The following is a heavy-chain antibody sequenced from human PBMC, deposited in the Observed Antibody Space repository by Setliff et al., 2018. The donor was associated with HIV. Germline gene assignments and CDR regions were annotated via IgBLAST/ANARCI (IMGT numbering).Heavy chain of an antibody. CDR3: VRETLYSYVDV. V-gene: IGHV4-31*03. CDR2: IYSSGTT. D-gene: IGHD3-16*01. J-gene: IGHJ6*04. Sequence: PSETLSLTCTVSGGSISRGGYYWTWVRHHPGKALEWIGYIYSSGTTYYNPSLKVRILMSVDVSRNEFSLTLRSVIAADTAIYYCVRETLYSYVDVWGKGTTVTVSS. CDR1: GGSISRGGYY.